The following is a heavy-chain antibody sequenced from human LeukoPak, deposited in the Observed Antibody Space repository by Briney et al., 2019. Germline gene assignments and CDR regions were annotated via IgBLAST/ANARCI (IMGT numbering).Heavy chain of an antibody. Sequence: GGSLRLSCGGTGFTFSDFPMNWVRRAPGRGLEWVSGIGARGEKPRYADSVKGRFTISRNNSKNTLYLQMSSLRVEDTAIYYCAKQSYARSLGEGGPGTLVTVSS. CDR3: AKQSYARSLGE. D-gene: IGHD2-8*01. J-gene: IGHJ4*02. CDR2: IGARGEKP. V-gene: IGHV3-23*01. CDR1: GFTFSDFP.